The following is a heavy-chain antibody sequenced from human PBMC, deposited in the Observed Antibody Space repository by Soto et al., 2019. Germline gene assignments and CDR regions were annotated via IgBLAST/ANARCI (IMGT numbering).Heavy chain of an antibody. CDR3: AKDSLLSSRRMDV. J-gene: IGHJ6*02. CDR1: GGSISSGDYY. D-gene: IGHD1-26*01. V-gene: IGHV4-31*03. CDR2: IYYSGST. Sequence: QVQLHESGPGLVKPSQTLSLTCTVSGGSISSGDYYWSWIRQHPGKGLEWIGYIYYSGSTYYNPSLTSRVTISVDTSKNRFSLKLSSVTAADTAVYYCAKDSLLSSRRMDVWGQGTTVTVSS.